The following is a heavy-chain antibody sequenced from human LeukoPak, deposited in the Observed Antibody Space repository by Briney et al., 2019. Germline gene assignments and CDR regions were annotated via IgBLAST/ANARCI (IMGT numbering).Heavy chain of an antibody. CDR3: ARPRPQDTRAFDI. Sequence: GESLKISCKGSGYSFTSYWIGWVRQMPGKGLEWMGLIYPGDSDIRYSPSFQGQVTISADKSISTAYLQWSSLKASDTAMYYCARPRPQDTRAFDIWGQGTMVTVSS. CDR2: IYPGDSDI. J-gene: IGHJ3*02. CDR1: GYSFTSYW. V-gene: IGHV5-51*01.